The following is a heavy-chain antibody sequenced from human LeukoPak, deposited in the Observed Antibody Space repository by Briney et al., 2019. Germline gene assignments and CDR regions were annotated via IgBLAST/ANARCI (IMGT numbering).Heavy chain of an antibody. CDR2: IYTSGST. Sequence: SETLSLTCTVSGGSISSYYWSWIRQPAGKGLEWIGRIYTSGSTNYNPSLKSRVTMSVDTSKNQFSLKLSSVTAADTAVYYCARGTYYYDSSGYYSSIPYFDYWGQGTLVTVSP. CDR3: ARGTYYYDSSGYYSSIPYFDY. V-gene: IGHV4-4*07. D-gene: IGHD3-22*01. J-gene: IGHJ4*02. CDR1: GGSISSYY.